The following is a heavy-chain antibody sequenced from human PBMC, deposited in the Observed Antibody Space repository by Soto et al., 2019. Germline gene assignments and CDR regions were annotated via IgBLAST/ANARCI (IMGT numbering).Heavy chain of an antibody. V-gene: IGHV4-34*01. Sequence: QVQLQQWGAGLLKPSETLSLTCAVYGGSFSGYYWSWIRQPPGKGLEWIGEINHSGSTNYNPSLKSRVTISVDTSKNQFSLKLSSVTAADTAVYYCASRYSSGCYFSGGMDVWGQGTTVTVSS. J-gene: IGHJ6*02. CDR1: GGSFSGYY. CDR3: ASRYSSGCYFSGGMDV. CDR2: INHSGST. D-gene: IGHD6-19*01.